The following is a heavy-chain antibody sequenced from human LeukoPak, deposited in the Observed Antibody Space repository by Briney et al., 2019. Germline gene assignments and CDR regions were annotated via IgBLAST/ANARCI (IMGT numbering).Heavy chain of an antibody. CDR2: ISAYNGNT. D-gene: IGHD3-22*01. CDR1: GYTFTSYG. V-gene: IGHV1-18*01. CDR3: ARDGLDYYDSHDAFDI. J-gene: IGHJ3*02. Sequence: ASVMVSCKASGYTFTSYGISWVRQAPGQGLEWMGWISAYNGNTNYAQKLQGRVTMTTDTSTSTAYMELRSLRSDDTAVYYCARDGLDYYDSHDAFDIWGQGTMVTVSS.